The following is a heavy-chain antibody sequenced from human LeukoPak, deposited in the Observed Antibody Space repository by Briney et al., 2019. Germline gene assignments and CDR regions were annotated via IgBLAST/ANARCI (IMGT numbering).Heavy chain of an antibody. V-gene: IGHV4-39*01. Sequence: ETLSLTCTVSGGSISSSSYYWGWIRQPPGKGLEWIGSIYYSGSTYYNPSLKSRVTISVDTSKNQFSLKLSSVTAADTAVYYCARRDGGSYYWFDYWGQGTPVTVSS. CDR1: GGSISSSSYY. CDR3: ARRDGGSYYWFDY. D-gene: IGHD1-26*01. J-gene: IGHJ4*02. CDR2: IYYSGST.